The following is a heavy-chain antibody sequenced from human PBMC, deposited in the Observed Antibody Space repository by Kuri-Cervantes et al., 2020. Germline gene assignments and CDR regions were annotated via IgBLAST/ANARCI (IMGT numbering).Heavy chain of an antibody. V-gene: IGHV3-30*03. CDR2: ISYDGSNK. CDR1: GFTFSSYG. CDR3: ARDRGSGWYAYYFDY. Sequence: GGSLRLSCAASGFTFSSYGMHWVRQAPGKGLEWVAVISYDGSNKYHADSVKGRFTVSRDNSKNTLYLQMSSLRAEDTAVYYCARDRGSGWYAYYFDYWGQGTLVTVSS. D-gene: IGHD6-19*01. J-gene: IGHJ4*02.